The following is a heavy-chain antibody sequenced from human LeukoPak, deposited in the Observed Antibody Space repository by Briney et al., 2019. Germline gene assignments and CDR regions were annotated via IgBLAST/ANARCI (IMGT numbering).Heavy chain of an antibody. Sequence: GRSLRLSCAASGFTFSSYGMHWVRQAPGKGLEWVAVIWYDGSNKYYADSVKGRFTISRDNSKNTLYLQMNSLRAEDTAVYYCARDSKRGRLWGTSFDYWGQGILVTVSS. CDR3: ARDSKRGRLWGTSFDY. CDR2: IWYDGSNK. J-gene: IGHJ4*02. D-gene: IGHD7-27*01. V-gene: IGHV3-33*01. CDR1: GFTFSSYG.